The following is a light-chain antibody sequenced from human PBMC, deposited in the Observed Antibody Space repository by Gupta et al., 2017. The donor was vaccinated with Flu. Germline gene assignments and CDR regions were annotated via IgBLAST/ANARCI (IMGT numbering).Light chain of an antibody. J-gene: IGLJ1*01. CDR1: TSDIGSYNY. Sequence: QSALTQPVSVSGSLGQSITISCTGATSDIGSYNYVSWYQQYPGKAPKLLISEVSNRPSWVSTRFSGCKSGKPDSLTISGLQAEDEADYYCNSYSASSSPYVFGTGTKVTVL. V-gene: IGLV2-14*01. CDR2: EVS. CDR3: NSYSASSSPYV.